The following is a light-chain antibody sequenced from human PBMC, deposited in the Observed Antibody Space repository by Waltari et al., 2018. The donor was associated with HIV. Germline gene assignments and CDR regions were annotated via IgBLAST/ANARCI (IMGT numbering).Light chain of an antibody. J-gene: IGLJ2*01. Sequence: QSALTQPPSASGSPGQSVTISCTGKTSDVGAYNYVSWYQQHPGKAPKLMISEVFKRPSGVPVRFSGSKSGNTASLTVSGLQAEDEADYYCTSYAGRNTLVFGGGTKLTVL. CDR2: EVF. V-gene: IGLV2-8*01. CDR1: TSDVGAYNY. CDR3: TSYAGRNTLV.